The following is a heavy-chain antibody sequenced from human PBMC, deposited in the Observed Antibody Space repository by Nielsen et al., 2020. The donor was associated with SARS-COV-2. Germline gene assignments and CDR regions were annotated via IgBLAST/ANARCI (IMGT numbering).Heavy chain of an antibody. CDR1: GYSFTSYW. D-gene: IGHD2-2*01. CDR3: ARLRSTRDYYYYYMDV. CDR2: IDPSDSYT. Sequence: GESLKISCKGSGYSFTSYWISWVRQMPGKGLEWMGRIDPSDSYTNYSPSFQGHVTISADKSISTAYLQWSSLKASDTAMYYCARLRSTRDYYYYYMDVWGKGTTVTVSS. V-gene: IGHV5-10-1*01. J-gene: IGHJ6*03.